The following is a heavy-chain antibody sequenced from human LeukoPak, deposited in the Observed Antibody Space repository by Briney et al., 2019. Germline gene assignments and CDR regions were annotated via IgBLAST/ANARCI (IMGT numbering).Heavy chain of an antibody. J-gene: IGHJ1*01. CDR1: GGTFSSYA. D-gene: IGHD2-21*01. CDR3: ARVARCGGDCYSGEYFQH. Sequence: SMKVSCKASGGTFSSYAISWVRQAPGQGLEWMGGIIPIFGTANYAQKFQGRVTITADESTSTAYMELSSLRSEDTAVYYCARVARCGGDCYSGEYFQHWGQGTLVTVSS. CDR2: IIPIFGTA. V-gene: IGHV1-69*13.